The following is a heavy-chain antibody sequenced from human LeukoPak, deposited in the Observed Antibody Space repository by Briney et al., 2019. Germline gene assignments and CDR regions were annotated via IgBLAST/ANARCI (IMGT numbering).Heavy chain of an antibody. D-gene: IGHD3-16*02. CDR3: ARAYDYVWGSYRYTPLSSYYMDV. CDR1: GGSISSYY. J-gene: IGHJ6*03. V-gene: IGHV4-59*01. Sequence: SETLSLTCTVFGGSISSYYWSWIRQPPGKGLEWIGYIYYSGSTNYNPSLKSRVTISVDTSKNQFSLKLSSVTAADTAVYHCARAYDYVWGSYRYTPLSSYYMDVWGKGTTVTVSS. CDR2: IYYSGST.